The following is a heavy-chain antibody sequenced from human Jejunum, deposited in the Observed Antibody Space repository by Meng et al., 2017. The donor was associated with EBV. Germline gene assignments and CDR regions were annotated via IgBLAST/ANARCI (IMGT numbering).Heavy chain of an antibody. CDR1: GYTFTGYL. V-gene: IGHV1-2*06. CDR3: ARDYSDSSRQGY. D-gene: IGHD3-22*01. CDR2: INPNSGGT. Sequence: QVELGQSGGEVKQPGASVRVSCKASGYTFTGYLIHWVRQAPGQGLEWMGRINPNSGGTSYTQKFQGRVTMTRDTSITTAYMELSRLGSDDTAVYYCARDYSDSSRQGYWGQGTLVTVSS. J-gene: IGHJ4*02.